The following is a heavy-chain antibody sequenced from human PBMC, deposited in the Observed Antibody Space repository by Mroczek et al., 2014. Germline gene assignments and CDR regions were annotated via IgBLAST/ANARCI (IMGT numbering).Heavy chain of an antibody. CDR3: ARESSGNHRTNWFDP. D-gene: IGHD6-19*01. J-gene: IGHJ5*02. CDR2: IYYTGST. CDR1: GGSISTYY. Sequence: QVQLQQWGPGLVKPSDTLSLTCTVSGGSISTYYWSWIRQPPGKRLEWIGYIYYTGSTYNNPSLQSRVTISVDTSKNQLSLNLISVTAADTAVYYCARESSGNHRTNWFDPWGQGTLGTVSA. V-gene: IGHV4-59*01.